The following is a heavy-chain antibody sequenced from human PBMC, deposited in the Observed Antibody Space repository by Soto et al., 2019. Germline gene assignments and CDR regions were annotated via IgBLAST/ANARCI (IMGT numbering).Heavy chain of an antibody. Sequence: SETLSLTCTFSGGSIRSYYWSWIRQPPGKGLEWIGYIYYSGSTNYNPSLKSRVTISVDTSKNQFSLKLSSVTAADTAVYYCARSLWARDAFDIWGQGTMVTVSS. D-gene: IGHD3-16*01. CDR2: IYYSGST. CDR3: ARSLWARDAFDI. CDR1: GGSIRSYY. V-gene: IGHV4-59*01. J-gene: IGHJ3*02.